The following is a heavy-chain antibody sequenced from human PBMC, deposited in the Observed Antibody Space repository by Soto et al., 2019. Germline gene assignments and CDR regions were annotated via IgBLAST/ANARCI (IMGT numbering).Heavy chain of an antibody. CDR2: ISSSSSTI. D-gene: IGHD3-3*01. CDR1: GFTFSSYS. Sequence: SLRLSCAASGFTFSSYSMNWVRQAPGKGLEWVSYISSSSSTIYYADSVKGRFTISRDNAKNSLYLQMNSLRDEDTAVYYCARAAYYDFWSGYGDYYGMDVWGQGTTVTVSS. V-gene: IGHV3-48*02. J-gene: IGHJ6*02. CDR3: ARAAYYDFWSGYGDYYGMDV.